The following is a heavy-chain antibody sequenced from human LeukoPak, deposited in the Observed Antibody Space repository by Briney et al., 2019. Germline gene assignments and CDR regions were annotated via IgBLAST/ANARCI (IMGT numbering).Heavy chain of an antibody. Sequence: PSETLSLTCTVSGGSISSYYWSWIRQPPGKGLEWIGYIYYSGSTNYNPSLKSRVTISVDTSKNQFSLKLSSVTAADTAVYYCARGGSMVRGVMGWFDPWGQGTLVTVSS. D-gene: IGHD3-10*01. CDR1: GGSISSYY. J-gene: IGHJ5*02. V-gene: IGHV4-59*08. CDR2: IYYSGST. CDR3: ARGGSMVRGVMGWFDP.